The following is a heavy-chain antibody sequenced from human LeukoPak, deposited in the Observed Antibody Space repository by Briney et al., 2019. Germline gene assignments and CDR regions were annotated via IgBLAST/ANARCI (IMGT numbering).Heavy chain of an antibody. D-gene: IGHD3-9*01. V-gene: IGHV3-21*01. CDR1: GFTFSSYS. Sequence: PGGSLRLSCAASGFTFSSYSMNWVRQAPGKGLEWVPSISSSSSYIYYADSVKGRFTISRDNAKNSLYLQMNSLRAEDTAVYYCAREEQYFDWLLPFDYWGQGTLVTVSS. CDR2: ISSSSSYI. CDR3: AREEQYFDWLLPFDY. J-gene: IGHJ4*02.